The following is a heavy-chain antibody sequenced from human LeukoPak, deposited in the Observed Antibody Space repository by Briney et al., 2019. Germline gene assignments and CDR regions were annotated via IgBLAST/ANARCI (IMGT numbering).Heavy chain of an antibody. CDR3: AKKVRGPSHPLDF. D-gene: IGHD5-12*01. V-gene: IGHV1-2*02. CDR2: INPEKRDT. J-gene: IGHJ4*02. CDR1: GYTFTGYA. Sequence: ASVKVSCKASGYTFTGYAIHWVRQAPGQGLEWMGWINPEKRDTGYAHKFQGRVTMTSDTPISTAYMELSSPRSDDTAVYYCAKKVRGPSHPLDFWGQGTLVTVSS.